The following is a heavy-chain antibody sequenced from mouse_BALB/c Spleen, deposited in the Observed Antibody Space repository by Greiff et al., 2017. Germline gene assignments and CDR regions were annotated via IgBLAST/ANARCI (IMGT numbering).Heavy chain of an antibody. V-gene: IGHV5-17*02. D-gene: IGHD2-12*01. CDR2: ISSGSSTI. CDR3: ASLRLDY. Sequence: EVNVVESGGGLVQPGGSRKLSCAASGFTFSSFGMHWVRQAPEKGLEWVAYISSGSSTIYYADTVKGRFTISRDNPKNTLFLQMTSLRSEDTAMYYCASLRLDYWGQGTTLTVSS. J-gene: IGHJ2*01. CDR1: GFTFSSFG.